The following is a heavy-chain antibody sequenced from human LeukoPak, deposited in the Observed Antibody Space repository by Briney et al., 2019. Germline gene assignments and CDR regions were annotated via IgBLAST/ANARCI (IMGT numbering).Heavy chain of an antibody. Sequence: GGSLRLSCAASGFTFSTYSMNWVRQAPGKGLEWVSSITTSSSYIYYADSVKGRFTISRDNAKNSLYLQMNSLRAEDTAVYYCAREFSSGWYSRWFDPWGQGTLVTVSS. CDR2: ITTSSSYI. D-gene: IGHD6-19*01. V-gene: IGHV3-21*01. CDR3: AREFSSGWYSRWFDP. J-gene: IGHJ5*02. CDR1: GFTFSTYS.